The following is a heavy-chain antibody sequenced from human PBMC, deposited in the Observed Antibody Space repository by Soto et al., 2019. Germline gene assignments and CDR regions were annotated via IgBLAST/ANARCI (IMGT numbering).Heavy chain of an antibody. V-gene: IGHV1-69*06. CDR2: IIPFSGTA. CDR3: VREGYYDSSGYYPGWFDP. D-gene: IGHD3-22*01. Sequence: QVQLVQSGAEVKKPGSSVKVSCKASEDTLSSYAISWVRQAPGQGLEWMGGIIPFSGTANYAQKFQGRVTMTADKSTSTAYMELSSLRSEDTAVYYCVREGYYDSSGYYPGWFDPWGQGPLVTVSS. CDR1: EDTLSSYA. J-gene: IGHJ5*02.